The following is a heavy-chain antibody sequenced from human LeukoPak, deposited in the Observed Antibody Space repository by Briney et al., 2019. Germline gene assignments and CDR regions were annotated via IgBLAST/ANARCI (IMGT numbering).Heavy chain of an antibody. Sequence: ASETLSLTCTVSGGSITSSSYYWGWIRQPPGKGLEWIGEINHSGSTNYNPSLKSRVTISVDTSKNQFSLKLSSVTAADTAVYYCARGLGDGYNRPPNLLDYWGQGTLVTVSA. CDR2: INHSGST. CDR1: GGSITSSSYY. V-gene: IGHV4-39*07. J-gene: IGHJ4*02. D-gene: IGHD5-24*01. CDR3: ARGLGDGYNRPPNLLDY.